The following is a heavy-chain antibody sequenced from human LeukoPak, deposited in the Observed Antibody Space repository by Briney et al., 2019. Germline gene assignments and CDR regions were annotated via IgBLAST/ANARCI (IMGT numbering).Heavy chain of an antibody. V-gene: IGHV4-38-2*02. CDR3: ARLSDIWSGGYFDY. CDR2: IYHSGST. D-gene: IGHD3-10*01. Sequence: SETLSLTCTVSGYSISSGYYWGWIRQPPGKGLEWIGSIYHSGSTYYNPSLKSRVTISVDTSKNQFSLKLSSVTAADTAVYYCARLSDIWSGGYFDYWGQGTLVTVSS. J-gene: IGHJ4*02. CDR1: GYSISSGYY.